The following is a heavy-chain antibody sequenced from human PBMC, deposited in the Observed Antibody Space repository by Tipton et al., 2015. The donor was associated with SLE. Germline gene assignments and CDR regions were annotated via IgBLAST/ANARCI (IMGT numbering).Heavy chain of an antibody. CDR1: GGSIGGYY. Sequence: TLSLTCTVSGGSIGGYYWSWIRQSPGRGLEWIGFIYYTGTTNYNPSLKSRITISVDTSKNQFSLRLNSVTATDTAVYYCARGGLGYSYYYYMDVWGKGTTVTVSS. D-gene: IGHD5-18*01. J-gene: IGHJ6*03. CDR2: IYYTGTT. V-gene: IGHV4-59*08. CDR3: ARGGLGYSYYYYMDV.